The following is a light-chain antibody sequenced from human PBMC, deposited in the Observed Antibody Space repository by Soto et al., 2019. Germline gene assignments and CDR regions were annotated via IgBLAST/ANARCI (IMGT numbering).Light chain of an antibody. CDR3: QQYNNWPYP. CDR2: GAS. CDR1: QSVSSN. V-gene: IGKV3-15*01. J-gene: IGKJ2*01. Sequence: EIVMTQSPATRSVSPGERATLSCRASQSVSSNLAWYQQKPGQAPRLLIYGASTRATGIPARFSGSGSGTEFTLTISSLQSEDFAVYYCQQYNNWPYPFGQGTKLEIK.